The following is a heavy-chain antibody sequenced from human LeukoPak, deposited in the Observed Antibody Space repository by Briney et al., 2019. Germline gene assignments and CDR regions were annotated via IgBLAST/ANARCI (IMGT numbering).Heavy chain of an antibody. V-gene: IGHV1-46*01. J-gene: IGHJ5*02. CDR3: ARDNSVRDEAWWFSP. Sequence: PGASVKVSCKSFGYTFTSNYMHWVRQAPGQGPEWMGVISPSGASTTYAQTFQGRVTLTRGMSTSTDYLELSSLRSEDTAVYYCARDNSVRDEAWWFSPWGQGTLVTVSS. CDR1: GYTFTSNY. CDR2: ISPSGAST. D-gene: IGHD5-24*01.